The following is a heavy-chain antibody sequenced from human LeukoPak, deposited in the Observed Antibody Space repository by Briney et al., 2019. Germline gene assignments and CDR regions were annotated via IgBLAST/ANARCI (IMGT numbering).Heavy chain of an antibody. Sequence: PGGSLRLSCAASGFTVSSNYMSWVRQAPGKGLEWVSVIYSGGSTYYADSVKGRFTISRHNSKNTLYLQMNSLRAEDTAVYYCARGVATILPQYYFDYWGQGTLVTVSS. CDR1: GFTVSSNY. D-gene: IGHD5-12*01. CDR3: ARGVATILPQYYFDY. V-gene: IGHV3-53*04. J-gene: IGHJ4*02. CDR2: IYSGGST.